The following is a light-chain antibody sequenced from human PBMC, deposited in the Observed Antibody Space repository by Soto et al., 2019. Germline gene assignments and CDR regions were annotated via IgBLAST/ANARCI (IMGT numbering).Light chain of an antibody. J-gene: IGLJ1*01. CDR1: SSDIGAFNH. Sequence: QSALTQPASVSGSPGQSITISCIGTSSDIGAFNHVSWHQQHPGKAPKLIIYDVINRPSGVSNRFSGSKTGNTASLIISGLQAEDEADYYCSSYTSSSSYVFGSGTKVTVL. CDR2: DVI. V-gene: IGLV2-14*03. CDR3: SSYTSSSSYV.